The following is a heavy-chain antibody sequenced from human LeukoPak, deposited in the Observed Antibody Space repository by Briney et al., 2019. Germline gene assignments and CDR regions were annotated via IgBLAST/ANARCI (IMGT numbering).Heavy chain of an antibody. J-gene: IGHJ6*03. V-gene: IGHV4-34*01. CDR1: GGSFSGYY. CDR2: VSHSGST. CDR3: ARGKWARGPLRAYYMDG. Sequence: PSETLSLTCGVSGGSFSGYYWSWIRQPPGKGLEWIGEVSHSGSTNDNPSLKSRLTMSADPSKKQFFLNVTSLSAADTAVYYCARGKWARGPLRAYYMDGWGKGTTVIVSS. D-gene: IGHD3-10*01.